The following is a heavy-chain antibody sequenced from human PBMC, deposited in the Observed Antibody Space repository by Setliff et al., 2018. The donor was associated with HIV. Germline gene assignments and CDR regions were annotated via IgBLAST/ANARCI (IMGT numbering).Heavy chain of an antibody. CDR1: GGSFSGYY. D-gene: IGHD4-4*01. V-gene: IGHV4-34*01. CDR2: INQSGIT. CDR3: ARGQTTTTLSTLRGRAFDI. Sequence: SETLSLTCAVYGGSFSGYYWTWIRQCPGKGLEWIGEINQSGITNYNLSLKSRLTISVDTSKNQFSPRLTSVTAADTAIYFCARGQTTTTLSTLRGRAFDIWGQGTMVTVSS. J-gene: IGHJ3*02.